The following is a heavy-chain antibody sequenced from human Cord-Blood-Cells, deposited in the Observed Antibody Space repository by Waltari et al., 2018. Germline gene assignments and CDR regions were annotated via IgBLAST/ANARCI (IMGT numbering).Heavy chain of an antibody. J-gene: IGHJ4*02. CDR3: ARGQPVADYYFDY. D-gene: IGHD6-19*01. CDR2: IYYSGSP. Sequence: QLQLQESGPGLVKPSETLSLTCTVPGGSISSSSYYWGWIRQPPGKGLEWIGSIYYSGSPYYNPSLKSRVTISVDTSKNQFSLKLSSVTAADTAVYYCARGQPVADYYFDYWGQGTLVTVSS. CDR1: GGSISSSSYY. V-gene: IGHV4-39*01.